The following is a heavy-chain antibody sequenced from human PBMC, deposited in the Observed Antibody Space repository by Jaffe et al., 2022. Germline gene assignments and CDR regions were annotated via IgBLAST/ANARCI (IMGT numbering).Heavy chain of an antibody. J-gene: IGHJ4*02. V-gene: IGHV3-30*02. CDR3: AKDPLRLYLQVSNYFDY. CDR1: GFTFSSYG. Sequence: QVQLVESGGGVVQPGGSLRLSCAASGFTFSSYGMHWVRQAPGKGLEWVAFIRYDGSNKYYADSVKGRFTISRDNSKNTLYLQMNSLRAEDTAVYYCAKDPLRLYLQVSNYFDYWGQGTLVTVSS. D-gene: IGHD6-25*01. CDR2: IRYDGSNK.